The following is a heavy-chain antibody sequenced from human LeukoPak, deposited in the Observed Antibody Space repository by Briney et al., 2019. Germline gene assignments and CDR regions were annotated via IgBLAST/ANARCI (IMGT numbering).Heavy chain of an antibody. CDR2: ISTYNGNT. J-gene: IGHJ4*02. CDR1: GYTFVTYG. Sequence: ASVKVPCKASGYTFVTYGINWVRQAPGQGPEWIGWISTYNGNTKYALKFQDRVTLTRDTSTTTAYMELKSLTSDDRAVYYCARASFDLWGQGTLVIVSS. CDR3: ARASFDL. V-gene: IGHV1-18*01.